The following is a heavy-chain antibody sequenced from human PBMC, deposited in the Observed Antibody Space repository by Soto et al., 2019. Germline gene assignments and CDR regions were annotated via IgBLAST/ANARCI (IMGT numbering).Heavy chain of an antibody. J-gene: IGHJ3*02. CDR2: IIPIFGTA. D-gene: IGHD1-26*01. V-gene: IGHV1-69*13. Sequence: SVKVSCKASGGTFSSYAISWVRQAPGQGLEWMGGIIPIFGTANYAQKFQGRVTITADESTSTAYMELSSLRSEDTAVYYCARAPSSCSGSCKGAFDIWGQGTMVTVSS. CDR1: GGTFSSYA. CDR3: ARAPSSCSGSCKGAFDI.